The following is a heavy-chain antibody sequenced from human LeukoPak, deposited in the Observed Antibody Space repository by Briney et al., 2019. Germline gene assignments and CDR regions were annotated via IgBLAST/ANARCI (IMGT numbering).Heavy chain of an antibody. CDR2: ISSSSSYI. CDR1: GFTFSSYS. J-gene: IGHJ3*02. CDR3: ARVREWELLDAFDI. V-gene: IGHV3-21*01. Sequence: GGSLRLSCAASGFTFSSYSMSWVRQAPGKGLEWVSSISSSSSYIYYADSVKGRFTISRDNAKNSLYLQMNSLRAEDTAVYYCARVREWELLDAFDIWGQGTMVTVSS. D-gene: IGHD1-26*01.